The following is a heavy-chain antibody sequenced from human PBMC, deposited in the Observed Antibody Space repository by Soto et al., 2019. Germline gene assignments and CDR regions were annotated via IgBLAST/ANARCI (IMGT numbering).Heavy chain of an antibody. V-gene: IGHV4-4*07. CDR2: IYSSGST. CDR3: ARGQRGGSFDY. Sequence: SETLSLTCSFSGVSISGYYWSWSGQPAGRRLEWIGRIYSSGSTNYNPSLRRRVTMSADTSKKQFSLRLTSVTAADTAVYYCARGQRGGSFDYWGRGTLVTVSS. J-gene: IGHJ4*02. D-gene: IGHD1-26*01. CDR1: GVSISGYY.